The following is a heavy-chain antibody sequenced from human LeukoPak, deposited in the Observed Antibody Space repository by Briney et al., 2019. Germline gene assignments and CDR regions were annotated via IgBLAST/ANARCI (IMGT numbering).Heavy chain of an antibody. V-gene: IGHV4-59*08. CDR3: AGDRNTGSWYFY. CDR2: IQYTGGT. D-gene: IGHD6-13*01. Sequence: ASETLSLTCTVSGGSISSFYWSWIRQSPGKGLEWIGYIQYTGGTNYSPSLRSRVTISLDTSKNQFSLRLNSVTAADTAVYYCAGDRNTGSWYFYWGQGTLVTVSS. J-gene: IGHJ4*02. CDR1: GGSISSFY.